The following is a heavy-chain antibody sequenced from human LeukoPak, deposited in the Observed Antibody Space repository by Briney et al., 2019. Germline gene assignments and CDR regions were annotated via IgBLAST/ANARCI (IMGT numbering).Heavy chain of an antibody. CDR2: IYYSGST. CDR3: ARTSMVRGVIFDY. V-gene: IGHV4-59*08. Sequence: PGGSLRLSCAASGFTFSSYSMNWVRQAPGKGLEWIGYIYYSGSTNYDPSLKSRVTISVDTSKNQFSLKLSSVTAADTAVYYCARTSMVRGVIFDYWGQGTLVTVSS. J-gene: IGHJ4*02. D-gene: IGHD3-10*01. CDR1: GFTFSSYS.